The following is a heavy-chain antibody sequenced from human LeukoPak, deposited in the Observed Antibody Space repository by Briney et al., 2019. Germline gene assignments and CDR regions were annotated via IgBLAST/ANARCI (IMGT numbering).Heavy chain of an antibody. CDR2: FIPILGTA. D-gene: IGHD3-3*01. CDR3: AAIPVFGVVLHQEPV. Sequence: ASVRVSCKASGATFSDYALNWVRQAPGQGLEWMGVFIPILGTANSTQKFHDRLTITADISTNTAYMELSSLRSEDTAVYFCAAIPVFGVVLHQEPVWGKGTTVTVSS. J-gene: IGHJ6*04. V-gene: IGHV1-69*10. CDR1: GATFSDYA.